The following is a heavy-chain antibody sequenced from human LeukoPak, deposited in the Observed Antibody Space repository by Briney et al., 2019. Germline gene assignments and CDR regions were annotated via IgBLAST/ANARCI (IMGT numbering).Heavy chain of an antibody. Sequence: GGSLRLSCAASGFTFNGSVMHWVRQASGKGLEWVGQIGSKADNYATAYAASVKRRFTISRDDSKNTAYLQVNSLKTEDTAVYFCTPLVPGHVAFDYWGQGTLVTVSS. D-gene: IGHD2-21*01. V-gene: IGHV3-73*01. CDR2: IGSKADNYAT. CDR1: GFTFNGSV. CDR3: TPLVPGHVAFDY. J-gene: IGHJ4*02.